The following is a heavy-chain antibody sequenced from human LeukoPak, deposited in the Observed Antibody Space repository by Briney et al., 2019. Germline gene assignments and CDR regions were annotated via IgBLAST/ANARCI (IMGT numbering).Heavy chain of an antibody. CDR1: GFTFSSYA. D-gene: IGHD3-22*01. V-gene: IGHV3-30-3*01. Sequence: GRSLRLSCAASGFTFSSYAMHWVRQAPGKGLEWVAVISYDGSNKYYADSVKGRFTISRDNSKNTLYLQMNNLRAEDTAVYYCARTTYYYDSSGYLDYWGQGTLVTVSS. CDR3: ARTTYYYDSSGYLDY. CDR2: ISYDGSNK. J-gene: IGHJ4*02.